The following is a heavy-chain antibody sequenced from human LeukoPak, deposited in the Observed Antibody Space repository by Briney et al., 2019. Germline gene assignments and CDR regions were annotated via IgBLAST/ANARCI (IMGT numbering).Heavy chain of an antibody. CDR3: APLGITMIGGV. CDR2: ISSSGSTI. J-gene: IGHJ6*04. V-gene: IGHV3-48*01. CDR1: GFTFSSYG. D-gene: IGHD3-10*02. Sequence: GGSLRLSCAASGFTFSSYGMSWVRQAPGKGLEWVSAISSSGSTIYYADSVKGRFTISRDKAKNSLYLQMNSLRAEDTAVSSCAPLGITMIGGVWGKGTPVTISS.